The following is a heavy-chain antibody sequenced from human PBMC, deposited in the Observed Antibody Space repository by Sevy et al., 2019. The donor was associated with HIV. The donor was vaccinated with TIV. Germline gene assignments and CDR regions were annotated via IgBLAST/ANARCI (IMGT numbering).Heavy chain of an antibody. D-gene: IGHD3-10*01. CDR3: ARGAEYYYGSGSSHFDY. CDR1: GYTFTSYD. CDR2: MNPNSGNT. Sequence: ASVKVSCKASGYTFTSYDINWVRQATGQGLEWMGWMNPNSGNTGYAQKFQGRVTITRNTSISTAYMELSSLRSEDMAVYYCARGAEYYYGSGSSHFDYWGQGTLVTVSS. J-gene: IGHJ4*02. V-gene: IGHV1-8*03.